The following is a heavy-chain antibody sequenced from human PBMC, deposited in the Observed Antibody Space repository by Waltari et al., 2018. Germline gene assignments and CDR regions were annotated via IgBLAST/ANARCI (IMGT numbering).Heavy chain of an antibody. D-gene: IGHD6-6*01. CDR2: INPNSGGT. CDR1: GYTFTGYY. V-gene: IGHV1-2*06. Sequence: QVQLVQSGAEVKKPWASVKVPCKASGYTFTGYYMHWVRPAPGQGLEWMGRINPNSGGTNYAQKVQGRVTMTRDTSISTAYMELSRLRSDDTAVYYCARAKLGAARPPTDYWGQGTLVTVSS. CDR3: ARAKLGAARPPTDY. J-gene: IGHJ4*02.